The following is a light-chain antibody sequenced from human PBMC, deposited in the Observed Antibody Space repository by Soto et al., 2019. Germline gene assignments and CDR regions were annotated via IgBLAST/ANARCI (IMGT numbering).Light chain of an antibody. CDR3: MQGTHWPPFT. CDR2: KVS. J-gene: IGKJ3*01. Sequence: DVVMPQSPLSLPVTLGQPASISCRSSQSLVYSDGNTYLNWFQQRPGQSPRRLIYKVSKRDSGVPDRFSGGGSGTDFTLKISRVEAADVGVYYCMQGTHWPPFTFGPGTKVDIK. V-gene: IGKV2-30*01. CDR1: QSLVYSDGNTY.